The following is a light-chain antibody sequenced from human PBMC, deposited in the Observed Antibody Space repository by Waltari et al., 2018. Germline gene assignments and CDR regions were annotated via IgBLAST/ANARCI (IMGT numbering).Light chain of an antibody. CDR2: GAS. V-gene: IGKV3-20*01. CDR3: QKYDRLPAT. J-gene: IGKJ1*01. Sequence: EVVLTQSPGTLSLSPGDRATLFCRASQSVSRYLAWYQQKPGQAPRLLIYGASSRATGIPDRFSGVGSGTDFSLTISRLEPEDFAVYYCQKYDRLPATFGQGTKVEIK. CDR1: QSVSRY.